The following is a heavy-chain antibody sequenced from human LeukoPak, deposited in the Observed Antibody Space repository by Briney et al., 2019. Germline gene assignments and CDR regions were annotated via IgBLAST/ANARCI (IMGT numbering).Heavy chain of an antibody. J-gene: IGHJ4*02. CDR2: IYHSGST. CDR3: QSRFLEWLLDY. D-gene: IGHD3-3*01. Sequence: PSGTLSLTCAVSGGSISSSNWWSWVRQPPGKGLEWIGEIYHSGSTNYNPSHKSRVIISVDTSKNQFSLKLSSVTAADTAVYYCQSRFLEWLLDYWGQGTLVTVSS. CDR1: GGSISSSNW. V-gene: IGHV4-4*02.